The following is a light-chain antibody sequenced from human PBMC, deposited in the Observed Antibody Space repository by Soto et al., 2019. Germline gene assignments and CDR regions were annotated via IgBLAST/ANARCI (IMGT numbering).Light chain of an antibody. J-gene: IGLJ1*01. CDR2: TTN. Sequence: QSVLTQPPSASGTPGQKVTISFFRNSSKIGTSSVHWFQQLPGTAPKLLISTTNQRPSGVPERFSGSKSGTSASLAISGLQSEDEADYYCAAWDDSLNGPVFGTGTKVTVL. V-gene: IGLV1-44*01. CDR3: AAWDDSLNGPV. CDR1: SSKIGTSS.